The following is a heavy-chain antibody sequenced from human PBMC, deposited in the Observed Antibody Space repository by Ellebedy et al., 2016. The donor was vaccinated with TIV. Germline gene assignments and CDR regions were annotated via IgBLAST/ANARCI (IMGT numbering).Heavy chain of an antibody. CDR3: ARQGFLEWLPNYYYYYMDV. D-gene: IGHD3-3*01. J-gene: IGHJ6*03. V-gene: IGHV5-51*01. CDR1: GYSFTSYW. Sequence: GGSLRLXCKGSGYSFTSYWIGWVRQMPGKGLEWMGIIYPGDSDTRYSPSFQGQVTISADKSISTAYLQWSSLKASDTAMYYCARQGFLEWLPNYYYYYMDVWGKGTTVTVSS. CDR2: IYPGDSDT.